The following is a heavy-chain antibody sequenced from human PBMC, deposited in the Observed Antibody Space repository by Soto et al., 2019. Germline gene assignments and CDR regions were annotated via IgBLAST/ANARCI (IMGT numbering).Heavy chain of an antibody. Sequence: ASVKVSCKASGYTFTSYGISWVRQAPGQGLEWMGWINAGNGHTKYSQKFQGRVTITRDSSASTAYMELSSLRSEDTAVYYCARGITLPTPLDYRGQGTLVTVSS. CDR3: ARGITLPTPLDY. J-gene: IGHJ4*02. CDR2: INAGNGHT. D-gene: IGHD1-20*01. V-gene: IGHV1-3*01. CDR1: GYTFTSYG.